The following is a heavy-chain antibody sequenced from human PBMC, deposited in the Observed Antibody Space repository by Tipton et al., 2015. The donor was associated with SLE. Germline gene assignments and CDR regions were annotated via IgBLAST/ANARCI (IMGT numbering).Heavy chain of an antibody. J-gene: IGHJ5*02. CDR3: ARGAQEGRRWLQPTPNNWFDP. V-gene: IGHV4-39*07. Sequence: TLSLTCTVSGGSITSSAYHWGWIRQPPGKGLEWIASIHYTGSTYYNPSLKSRVIISVDTSKNQFSLKLSSVTAADTAVYYCARGAQEGRRWLQPTPNNWFDPWGQGTLVTVSS. D-gene: IGHD5-24*01. CDR1: GGSITSSAYH. CDR2: IHYTGST.